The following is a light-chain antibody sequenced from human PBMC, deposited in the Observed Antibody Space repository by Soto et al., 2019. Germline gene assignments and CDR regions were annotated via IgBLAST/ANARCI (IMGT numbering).Light chain of an antibody. V-gene: IGKV1-5*01. CDR2: GAS. Sequence: IQMTQSPSTLSASVGDRVTITCRASQSISTWLAWYQQKPGKAPNLLIYGASSLESGVPSRFSGSGSGTEFTLTISSLQPDDFATYYCQQYNSYWTFGQGTKVDIK. J-gene: IGKJ1*01. CDR3: QQYNSYWT. CDR1: QSISTW.